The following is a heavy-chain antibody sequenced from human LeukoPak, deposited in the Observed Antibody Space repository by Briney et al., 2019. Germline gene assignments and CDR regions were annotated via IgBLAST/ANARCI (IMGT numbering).Heavy chain of an antibody. D-gene: IGHD1-1*01. CDR2: IYYSGST. CDR1: GGSISSYY. V-gene: IGHV4-59*01. J-gene: IGHJ4*02. Sequence: SETLSLTCTVSGGSISSYYWSWIRQPPGKGLEWIGYIYYSGSTNYNPSLKSRVTISVDKSKNQFSLKLSPVTAAVTAVYYCGRGIQLLSSKLYYFDYWGQGTLVSVCS. CDR3: GRGIQLLSSKLYYFDY.